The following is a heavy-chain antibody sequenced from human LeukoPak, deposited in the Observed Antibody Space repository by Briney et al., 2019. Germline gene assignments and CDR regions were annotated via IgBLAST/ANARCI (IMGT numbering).Heavy chain of an antibody. V-gene: IGHV4-4*07. CDR1: GGSINNYY. J-gene: IGHJ4*02. Sequence: SSETLSLTCIMSGGSINNYYWSWIRQPAGKGPEWIGRFYASGTTYYNPALNSRAAVSMDMSKNHFSLKLTSVTAADTAVYYCARSQGSSSWPIDYWGQGTLVTVSS. CDR3: ARSQGSSSWPIDY. D-gene: IGHD6-13*01. CDR2: FYASGTT.